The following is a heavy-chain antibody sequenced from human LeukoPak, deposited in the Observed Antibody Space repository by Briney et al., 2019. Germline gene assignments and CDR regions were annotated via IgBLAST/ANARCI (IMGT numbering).Heavy chain of an antibody. V-gene: IGHV3-30*18. Sequence: GRSLRLSCAASGFTFSSYGMHWVRQAPGKGLEWVAVISYDGSNKYYADSVKGRFTISRDNSKNTLYLQMNSLRAEDTAVYYCAKSDVDTTRSYWGQGTLVTVSS. CDR2: ISYDGSNK. D-gene: IGHD5-18*01. CDR3: AKSDVDTTRSY. CDR1: GFTFSSYG. J-gene: IGHJ4*02.